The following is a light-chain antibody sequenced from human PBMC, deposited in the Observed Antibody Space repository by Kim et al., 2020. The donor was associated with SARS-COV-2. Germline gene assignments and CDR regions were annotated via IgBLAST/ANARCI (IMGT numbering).Light chain of an antibody. CDR3: QRHSAYPRT. CDR1: QIMSGW. Sequence: ARVGDRVAITYRASQIMSGWLALYQQKPGTAPKLLFSNGFTLESGGPARVCVSGSGTEITLTNRGLQPEDLSTYFCQRHSAYPRTFGQGTKVDIK. J-gene: IGKJ1*01. CDR2: NGF. V-gene: IGKV1-5*01.